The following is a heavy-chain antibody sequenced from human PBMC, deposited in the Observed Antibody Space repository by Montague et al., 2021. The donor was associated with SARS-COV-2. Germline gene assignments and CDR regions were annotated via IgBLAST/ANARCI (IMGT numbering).Heavy chain of an antibody. CDR2: IYHSGST. CDR3: ARSQDCSTTSCHFDY. Sequence: SETLSLTCTVSGYSISSGYYWGWIRQPPGKGLEWIGSIYHSGSTYYNTSLKSRVTISVDTSKNQFSLKLSSVTAADTAVYYCARSQDCSTTSCHFDYWGQGTLVTVSS. CDR1: GYSISSGYY. V-gene: IGHV4-38-2*02. J-gene: IGHJ4*02. D-gene: IGHD2-2*01.